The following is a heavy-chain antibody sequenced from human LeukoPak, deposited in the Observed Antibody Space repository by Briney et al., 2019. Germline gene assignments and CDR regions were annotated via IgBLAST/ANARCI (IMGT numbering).Heavy chain of an antibody. V-gene: IGHV3-33*01. D-gene: IGHD4-23*01. CDR3: ARGYGGNSRGLDY. CDR2: IWYDGSKQ. Sequence: GSLRLSCAASGLMFSTSGMHWVRQAPGKGLEWVAVIWYDGSKQYYADSVKGRFTISRDNSKNTLYLQMNSLRAEDTAVYYCARGYGGNSRGLDYWGQGTPVTVSS. CDR1: GLMFSTSG. J-gene: IGHJ4*02.